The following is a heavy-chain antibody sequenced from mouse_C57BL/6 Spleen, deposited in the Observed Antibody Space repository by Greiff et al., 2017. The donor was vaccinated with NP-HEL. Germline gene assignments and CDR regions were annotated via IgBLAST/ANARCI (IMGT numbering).Heavy chain of an antibody. V-gene: IGHV7-3*01. J-gene: IGHJ4*01. CDR2: IRNKANGYTT. CDR1: GFTFTDYY. D-gene: IGHD2-1*01. CDR3: ARFSLYGNHEGDY. Sequence: EVQGVESGGGLVQPGGSLSLSCAASGFTFTDYYMSWVRQPPGKALEWLGFIRNKANGYTTEYSAAVKGRFTISRENSQSILYLQMNALRAEDSATYYCARFSLYGNHEGDYWGQGTSVTVSS.